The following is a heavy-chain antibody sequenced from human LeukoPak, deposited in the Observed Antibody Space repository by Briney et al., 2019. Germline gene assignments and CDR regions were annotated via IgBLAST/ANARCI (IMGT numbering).Heavy chain of an antibody. D-gene: IGHD3-10*01. V-gene: IGHV3-23*01. CDR1: GFTVSNYA. CDR3: AKDQRFGDLDDY. Sequence: GASLTLSCTTSGFTVSNYAMSCVRHPPGEGLEWVSSISGSVITTYYADSVKGRFAISRDNSKNTLYLQMTSLRAEDTAVYYCAKDQRFGDLDDYRGQGTLVTVSS. J-gene: IGHJ4*02. CDR2: ISGSVITT.